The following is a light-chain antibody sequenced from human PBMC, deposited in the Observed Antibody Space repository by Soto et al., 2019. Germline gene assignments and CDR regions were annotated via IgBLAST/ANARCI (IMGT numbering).Light chain of an antibody. V-gene: IGLV2-14*01. CDR2: DVS. J-gene: IGLJ1*01. CDR1: SSDVDGYDY. CDR3: TSYTISSPYV. Sequence: QSALTQPASVSGSPGQSITISCTGTSSDVDGYDYVSWYQQHPGKAPKLMIYDVSNRPSGVSNRFSGSKSGNTASLTISGLQAEDEADYYCTSYTISSPYVFGTGTKLTVL.